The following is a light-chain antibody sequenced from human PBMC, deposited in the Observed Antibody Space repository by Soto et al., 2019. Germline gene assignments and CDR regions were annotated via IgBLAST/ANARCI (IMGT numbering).Light chain of an antibody. Sequence: EIEMTQSPATLSVSPGERATLSCRASQSVSSNLAWYQQKPGQAPRLLIYAASTRRTGIPARFSGSGSGTEFTLTISSLQSEDFAVYYCQQYNNWLRTFGQGTKVEVK. CDR1: QSVSSN. J-gene: IGKJ1*01. V-gene: IGKV3-15*01. CDR3: QQYNNWLRT. CDR2: AAS.